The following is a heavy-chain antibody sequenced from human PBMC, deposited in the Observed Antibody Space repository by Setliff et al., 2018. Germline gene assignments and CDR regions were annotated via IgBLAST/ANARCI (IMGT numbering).Heavy chain of an antibody. Sequence: GGSLRLSCAASGFTFSTSTMSWVRQAPGEGLEWVSTFGMSGTTYYADSVKGRFTISRDNSKSTLYLQIDSLRAEDTALYYCTTRYHNPGDGYMAVFDFWGQGSLVTVSS. CDR3: TTRYHNPGDGYMAVFDF. CDR1: GFTFSTST. V-gene: IGHV3-23*01. J-gene: IGHJ4*02. D-gene: IGHD2-21*01. CDR2: FGMSGTT.